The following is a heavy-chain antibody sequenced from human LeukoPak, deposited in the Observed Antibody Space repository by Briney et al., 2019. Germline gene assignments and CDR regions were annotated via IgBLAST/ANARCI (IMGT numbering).Heavy chain of an antibody. CDR2: MNPNSGNT. CDR1: GYTFTSYD. CDR3: TRDPYYYDSSGYGRDAFHI. D-gene: IGHD3-22*01. J-gene: IGHJ3*02. V-gene: IGHV1-8*01. Sequence: ASVKVSCKASGYTFTSYDIIWLRQATGQGVEWMGWMNPNSGNTGYAQKFQGRVTMTRNTSISTAYMELSSLRSEDTAVYYCTRDPYYYDSSGYGRDAFHIWGQGTMVTVSS.